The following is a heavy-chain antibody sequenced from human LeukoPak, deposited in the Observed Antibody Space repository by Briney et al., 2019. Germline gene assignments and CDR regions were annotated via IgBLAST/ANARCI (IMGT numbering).Heavy chain of an antibody. CDR1: GFTFSSYS. D-gene: IGHD3-22*01. CDR3: ARDHRHYYDSSGYIFYYYYGMDV. J-gene: IGHJ6*02. Sequence: GGSLRLSCAASGFTFSSYSMNWVRQAPGKGLEWVSSISSSSSYIYYADSVKGRSTISRDNAKNSLYLQMNSLRAEDTAVYYCARDHRHYYDSSGYIFYYYYGMDVWGQGTTVTVSS. V-gene: IGHV3-21*01. CDR2: ISSSSSYI.